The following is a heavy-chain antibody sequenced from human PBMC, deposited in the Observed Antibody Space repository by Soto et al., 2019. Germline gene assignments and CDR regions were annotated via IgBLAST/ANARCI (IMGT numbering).Heavy chain of an antibody. Sequence: SVKVSCKASGGTFSSYAISWVRQAPGQGLEWMGGIIPIFGTANYAQKFQGRVTITADESTSTAYMELSSLRSEDTAVYYCARVRQQLVRSDAFDIWGQGTRVTVSS. V-gene: IGHV1-69*13. CDR2: IIPIFGTA. CDR1: GGTFSSYA. CDR3: ARVRQQLVRSDAFDI. D-gene: IGHD6-13*01. J-gene: IGHJ3*02.